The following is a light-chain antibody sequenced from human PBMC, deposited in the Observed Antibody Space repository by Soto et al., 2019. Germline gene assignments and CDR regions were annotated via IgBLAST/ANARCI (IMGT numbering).Light chain of an antibody. CDR3: CSSAGGLTWV. Sequence: QSALTQPRSVSGSPGQSVTISCTGTSSDVVSWYQQHPGKAPKLIIYYVSQRPSGVPDRFSGSKSGNTASLTISGLQAEDEADYYCCSSAGGLTWVFGGGPKLTFL. J-gene: IGLJ3*02. CDR1: SSDV. V-gene: IGLV2-11*01. CDR2: YVS.